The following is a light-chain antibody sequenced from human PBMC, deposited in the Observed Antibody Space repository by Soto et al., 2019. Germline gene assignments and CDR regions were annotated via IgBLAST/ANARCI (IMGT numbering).Light chain of an antibody. CDR3: SSYTSRSTPWV. CDR1: SSDVGGYNY. J-gene: IGLJ3*02. V-gene: IGLV2-14*01. CDR2: AVS. Sequence: QSALTQPASVSGSPGQSITISCTGTSSDVGGYNYVSWYQQHPGKAPKLMIYAVSNRPSGVSNRFSGSKSGNTASLTISGLQAEDEADYYCSSYTSRSTPWVFGGGTKLTVL.